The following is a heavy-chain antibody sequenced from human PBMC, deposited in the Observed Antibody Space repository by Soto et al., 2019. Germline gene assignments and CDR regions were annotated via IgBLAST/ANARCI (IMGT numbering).Heavy chain of an antibody. CDR2: RSAYNGNI. CDR3: AREPNYFDS. J-gene: IGHJ4*02. Sequence: QVQLVQSGAEGKKPGASVKVSCKASGYTFTSYGISWVRQAPGQGREWMGWRSAYNGNIKYAQKLQARVTMTTDTPTSTDYMELRSLSSDDTAVYYCAREPNYFDSWGQGPLVTVSS. CDR1: GYTFTSYG. V-gene: IGHV1-18*01.